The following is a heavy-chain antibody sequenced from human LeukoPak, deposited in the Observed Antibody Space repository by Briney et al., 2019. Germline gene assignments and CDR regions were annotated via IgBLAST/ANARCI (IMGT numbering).Heavy chain of an antibody. CDR1: GYTFTGYY. Sequence: SSVKVSCKASGYTFTGYYMHWVRQAPGQGLEWVGWINPNSGGTNYAQKFQGRVTMTRDTSISTAYMELSRLRSDDTAVYYCARDKSSVVVVAAYYFDYWGQGTLVTVSS. D-gene: IGHD2-15*01. V-gene: IGHV1-2*02. J-gene: IGHJ4*02. CDR3: ARDKSSVVVVAAYYFDY. CDR2: INPNSGGT.